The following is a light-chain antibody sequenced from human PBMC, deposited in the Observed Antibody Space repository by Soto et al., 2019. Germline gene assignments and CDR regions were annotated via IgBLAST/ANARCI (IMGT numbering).Light chain of an antibody. CDR2: RAS. CDR1: QSISSN. V-gene: IGKV3D-15*02. Sequence: EIVMKQSPATMSVSPGESATLSCRASQSISSNLAWYQQKLGQAHRLLIYRASTRATGIPARFSGSGSGTDFTLTISSLEPEDFAVYYCQQYSSSPLTVGGGSKVDIK. CDR3: QQYSSSPLT. J-gene: IGKJ4*01.